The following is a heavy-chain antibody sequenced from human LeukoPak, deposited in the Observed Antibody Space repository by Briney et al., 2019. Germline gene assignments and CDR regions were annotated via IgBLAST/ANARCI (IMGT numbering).Heavy chain of an antibody. CDR3: ARDDQLLTDAFDI. Sequence: SETLSLTCTVSGGSISSYYWSWIRQPPGKGLEWIGYIYYSGSTNYNPSLKSRVTISVDTSKNQFSLKLSSVTAADTAVYYCARDDQLLTDAFDIWGQGTMVTVSS. D-gene: IGHD2-2*01. CDR1: GGSISSYY. V-gene: IGHV4-59*01. CDR2: IYYSGST. J-gene: IGHJ3*02.